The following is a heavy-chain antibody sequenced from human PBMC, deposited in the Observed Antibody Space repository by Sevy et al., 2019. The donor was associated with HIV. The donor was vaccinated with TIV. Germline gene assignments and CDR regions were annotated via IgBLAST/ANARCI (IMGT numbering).Heavy chain of an antibody. D-gene: IGHD2-21*02. J-gene: IGHJ4*02. CDR3: TRDPGVVTLPSFDY. CDR2: IRSRAYGGTT. CDR1: GFTFGDYA. Sequence: GGSLRLSCTASGFTFGDYAMSWFRQAPGKGLEWVGFIRSRAYGGTTEYAASVKGLFTISRDDSKSIAYLQMNSLKTEDTAVYYCTRDPGVVTLPSFDYWGQGTLVTVSS. V-gene: IGHV3-49*03.